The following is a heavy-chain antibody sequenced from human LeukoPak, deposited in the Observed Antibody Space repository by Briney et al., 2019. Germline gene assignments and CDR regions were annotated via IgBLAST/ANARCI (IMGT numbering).Heavy chain of an antibody. CDR2: IYPDGST. V-gene: IGHV3-53*01. J-gene: IGHJ4*02. CDR3: ARTNPVYGDYDY. CDR1: GLTVTDNY. D-gene: IGHD4-17*01. Sequence: GGSLRLSCAVSGLTVTDNYMSWVRQAQGKGLDWVSVIYPDGSTYHADSVKGRFTISRDNPKNTLFLQMNTLRADDTAVYHCARTNPVYGDYDYWGQGTLVTVSS.